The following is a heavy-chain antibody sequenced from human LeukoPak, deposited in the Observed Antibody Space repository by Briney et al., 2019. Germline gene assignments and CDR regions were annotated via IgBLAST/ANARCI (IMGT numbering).Heavy chain of an antibody. V-gene: IGHV4-39*01. Sequence: SETLSLTCTVSGGSISSSSYYWGWIRQPPGKGLEWIGSIYYSGSTYYNPSLKSRVTISVDTSKNQFSLKLSSVTAADTAVYYCASRNYYDSSGYSRVDYWGQGTLVTASS. CDR3: ASRNYYDSSGYSRVDY. CDR1: GGSISSSSYY. CDR2: IYYSGST. J-gene: IGHJ4*02. D-gene: IGHD3-22*01.